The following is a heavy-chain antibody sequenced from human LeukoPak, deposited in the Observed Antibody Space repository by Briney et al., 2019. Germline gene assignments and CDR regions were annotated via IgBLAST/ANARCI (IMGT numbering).Heavy chain of an antibody. CDR3: ASSARVGF. CDR1: GFTFSSYA. V-gene: IGHV3-30-3*01. J-gene: IGHJ4*02. CDR2: ISYDGSNK. D-gene: IGHD4-23*01. Sequence: GRSLRLSCAASGFTFSSYAMHWVRQAPGKGLEWVAVISYDGSNKYYADSVKGRFTISRDNSKNTLYLQMNSLRAEDTAVYYCASSARVGFWGQGTLVTVSS.